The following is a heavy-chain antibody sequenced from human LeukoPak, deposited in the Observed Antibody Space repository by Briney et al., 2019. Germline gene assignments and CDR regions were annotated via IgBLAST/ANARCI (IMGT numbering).Heavy chain of an antibody. Sequence: GGSLRLSCAASGFTFSSYAMHWVRQAPGKGLEWVAVISYDGSNKYYADSVKGRFTISRDNSKNTLYLQMNSLRAEDTAVYYCARERTAMVNDYWGQGTLVTVSS. CDR2: ISYDGSNK. V-gene: IGHV3-30-3*01. D-gene: IGHD5-18*01. J-gene: IGHJ4*02. CDR3: ARERTAMVNDY. CDR1: GFTFSSYA.